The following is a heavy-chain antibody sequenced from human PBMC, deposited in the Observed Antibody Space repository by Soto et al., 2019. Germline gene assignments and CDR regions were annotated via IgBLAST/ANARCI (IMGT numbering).Heavy chain of an antibody. J-gene: IGHJ3*02. V-gene: IGHV3-23*01. Sequence: GGSLRLSCAASGFTFSSYAMSWVRQSPGKGLEWVSAISGSGGSTYYADSVKGRFTISRDNSKNTLYLQMNSLRAEDTAVYYCARRITMIVVVPSQDAFDIWGQGTMVTVSS. CDR1: GFTFSSYA. D-gene: IGHD3-22*01. CDR2: ISGSGGST. CDR3: ARRITMIVVVPSQDAFDI.